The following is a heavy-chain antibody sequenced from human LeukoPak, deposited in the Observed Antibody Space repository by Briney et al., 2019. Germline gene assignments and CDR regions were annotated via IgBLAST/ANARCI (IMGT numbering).Heavy chain of an antibody. CDR3: AKSEVYYFGTSGGFDY. V-gene: IGHV3-23*01. D-gene: IGHD3-22*01. J-gene: IGHJ4*02. CDR1: GFTFSSYA. CDR2: ISGSGGST. Sequence: AGGSLRLSCAASGFTFSSYAMCWVRQAPGKGLEWVSAISGSGGSTYYADSVKGRFTISRDNSENTVYLQMNSLRAEDTAVYYCAKSEVYYFGTSGGFDYWGQGTVVTVAS.